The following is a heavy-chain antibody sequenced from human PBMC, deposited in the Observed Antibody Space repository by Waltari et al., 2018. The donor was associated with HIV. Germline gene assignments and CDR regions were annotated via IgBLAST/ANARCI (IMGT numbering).Heavy chain of an antibody. J-gene: IGHJ5*02. Sequence: QVQLQESGPGLVKPSETLSLTCTVSGGSISSYYWSWIRQPPGKGLEWIGYIYYSGSTNYNPSLKSRVTISVDTSKNQFSLKLSSVTAADTAVYYCARVGGYCSGGSCYQGWFDPWGQGTLVTVSS. CDR2: IYYSGST. CDR1: GGSISSYY. CDR3: ARVGGYCSGGSCYQGWFDP. V-gene: IGHV4-59*01. D-gene: IGHD2-15*01.